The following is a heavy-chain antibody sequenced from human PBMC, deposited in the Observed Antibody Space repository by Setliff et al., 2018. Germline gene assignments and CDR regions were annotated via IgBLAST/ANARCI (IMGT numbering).Heavy chain of an antibody. CDR1: GFTVSSNY. V-gene: IGHV3-48*01. CDR2: ISSSSSTI. Sequence: GGSLRLSCAASGFTVSSNYMSWVRQAPGKGLEWVSYISSSSSTIYYADSVKGRFTISRDNAKNSLYLQMNSLRAEDTAVYYCARADDYYYYMDVWGKGTTVTVSS. CDR3: ARADDYYYYMDV. J-gene: IGHJ6*03.